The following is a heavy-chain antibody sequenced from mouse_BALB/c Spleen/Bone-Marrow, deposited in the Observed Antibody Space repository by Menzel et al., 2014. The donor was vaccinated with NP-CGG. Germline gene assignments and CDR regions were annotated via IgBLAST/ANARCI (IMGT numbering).Heavy chain of an antibody. D-gene: IGHD1-2*01. V-gene: IGHV5-9-4*01. CDR3: ARDHYGYYTMDY. Sequence: EVQGVESGGGLVKPGGSLKLSRAASGFTFSSYAMSWVRQPPEKRLEWVAEISSGGSYTYYPDTVTGRFTISRDNAKNTLYLEMSSLRSEDTAMYYCARDHYGYYTMDYWGQGTSVTVSS. J-gene: IGHJ4*01. CDR1: GFTFSSYA. CDR2: ISSGGSYT.